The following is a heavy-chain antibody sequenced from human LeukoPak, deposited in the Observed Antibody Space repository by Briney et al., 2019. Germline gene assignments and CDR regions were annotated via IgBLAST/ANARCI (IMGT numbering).Heavy chain of an antibody. CDR2: IYYSGST. D-gene: IGHD3-9*01. V-gene: IGHV4-59*01. J-gene: IGHJ3*02. Sequence: SETLSLTCTVSGGSISSNYWSWIRQPPGKGLEWIGYIYYSGSTNYNPSLKSRVAISVDTSKNQFSLKLSSVTAADTAVYYCARSQASYYDILTGPHAFDIWGQGTMVTVSS. CDR1: GGSISSNY. CDR3: ARSQASYYDILTGPHAFDI.